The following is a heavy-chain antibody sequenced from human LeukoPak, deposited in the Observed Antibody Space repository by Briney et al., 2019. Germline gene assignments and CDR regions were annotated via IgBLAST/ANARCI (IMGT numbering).Heavy chain of an antibody. CDR1: GFTFSSYW. CDR2: INSDGSST. CDR3: ASGLSSIAARNAFDI. Sequence: GGSLRLSCAASGFTFSSYWMQWVRQAPGKGLVWVSLINSDGSSTSYADSVKGRFTISRDNAKNTMYLQMNSLRAEDTAVYYCASGLSSIAARNAFDIWGQGTMVTVSS. J-gene: IGHJ3*02. D-gene: IGHD6-6*01. V-gene: IGHV3-74*01.